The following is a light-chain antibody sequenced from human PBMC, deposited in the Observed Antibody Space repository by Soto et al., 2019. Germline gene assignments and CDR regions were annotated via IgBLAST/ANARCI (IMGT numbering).Light chain of an antibody. CDR1: SSNIGAGYD. CDR2: REN. CDR3: QSFDGSLSGWV. V-gene: IGLV1-40*01. Sequence: QSVLTQPPSVSGAPGQRVTISCTGSSSNIGAGYDEHWYQQLPGTAPKLLIYRENRRPSGVPDRFSGSKSGTSASLAISGLQAEDEADYYCQSFDGSLSGWVFGGGTKLTVL. J-gene: IGLJ3*02.